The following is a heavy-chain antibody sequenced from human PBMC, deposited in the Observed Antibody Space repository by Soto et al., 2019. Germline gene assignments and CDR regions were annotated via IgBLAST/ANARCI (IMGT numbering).Heavy chain of an antibody. J-gene: IGHJ5*02. V-gene: IGHV4-59*08. CDR1: GGSLTGYY. D-gene: IGHD2-2*01. Sequence: SETLSLTCTVSGGSLTGYYWIWIRQPPGKGLEWIGLIHYTGNTNYNPSLKSRVTISIDTSKNQFSLRLSSVTAADTAVYYCARLVVVPAATDAWFDPWGQGTLVTVSS. CDR3: ARLVVVPAATDAWFDP. CDR2: IHYTGNT.